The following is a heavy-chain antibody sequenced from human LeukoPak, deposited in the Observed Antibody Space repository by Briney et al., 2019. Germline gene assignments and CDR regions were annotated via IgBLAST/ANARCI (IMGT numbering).Heavy chain of an antibody. J-gene: IGHJ4*02. CDR1: GFTFDDYA. CDR3: AKDRRYQSNVLGN. V-gene: IGHV3-21*01. Sequence: PGGSLRLSCAASGFTFDDYAMHWVRQAPGKGLEWVSSINNSSGYIYYADSVKGRFTISRDNAKNTLYLQMNSLRAEDTAVYYCAKDRRYQSNVLGNWGQGTLVTVSS. D-gene: IGHD2-2*01. CDR2: INNSSGYI.